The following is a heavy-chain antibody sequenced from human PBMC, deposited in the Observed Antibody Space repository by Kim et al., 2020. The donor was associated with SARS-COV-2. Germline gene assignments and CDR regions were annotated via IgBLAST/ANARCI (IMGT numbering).Heavy chain of an antibody. D-gene: IGHD3-3*01. CDR1: GFTFSSYG. J-gene: IGHJ6*02. Sequence: GGSLRLSCAASGFTFSSYGMHWVRQAPGKGMEWVAVISYDGSNKYYADSVKGRFTISRDNSKNTLYLQMNSLRAEDTAVYYCAKDIGYFWSGSNYYGMDVWGQVSAVTVSS. CDR2: ISYDGSNK. V-gene: IGHV3-30*18. CDR3: AKDIGYFWSGSNYYGMDV.